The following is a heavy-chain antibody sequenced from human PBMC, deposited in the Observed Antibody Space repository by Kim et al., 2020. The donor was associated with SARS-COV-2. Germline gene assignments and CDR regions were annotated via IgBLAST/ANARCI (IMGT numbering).Heavy chain of an antibody. J-gene: IGHJ6*02. Sequence: KGRFTISRDNSKNTLYLQMNSLRAEDTAVYYCARSSAADDYYYYYGMDVWGQGTTVTVSS. V-gene: IGHV3-30*01. CDR3: ARSSAADDYYYYYGMDV. D-gene: IGHD6-13*01.